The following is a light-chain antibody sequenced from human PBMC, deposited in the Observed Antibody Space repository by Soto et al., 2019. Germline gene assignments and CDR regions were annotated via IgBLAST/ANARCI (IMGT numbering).Light chain of an antibody. CDR3: QHRSNWPTLT. V-gene: IGKV3-11*01. Sequence: EIVWTQSPATLSLSPGERATLSCRASQSVSSYLAWYQQKPGQAPRLLIYDASNRATGIPARFSGSGSGTAFTLTISSLEPEEFAVYYCQHRSNWPTLTFGGGPKVEIK. CDR2: DAS. J-gene: IGKJ4*02. CDR1: QSVSSY.